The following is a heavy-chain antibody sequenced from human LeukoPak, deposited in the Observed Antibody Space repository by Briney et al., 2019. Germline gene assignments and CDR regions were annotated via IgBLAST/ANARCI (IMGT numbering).Heavy chain of an antibody. J-gene: IGHJ4*02. CDR3: ARDPVLLWFGELSPPDY. CDR1: GFTFSDYY. Sequence: GGSLRLSCAASGFTFSDYYMSWIRQAPGKGLEWGSYISSSGSTIYYADSVKGRFTISRDNAKNSLYLQMNSLRAEDTAVYYCARDPVLLWFGELSPPDYWGQGTLVTVSS. D-gene: IGHD3-10*01. V-gene: IGHV3-11*01. CDR2: ISSSGSTI.